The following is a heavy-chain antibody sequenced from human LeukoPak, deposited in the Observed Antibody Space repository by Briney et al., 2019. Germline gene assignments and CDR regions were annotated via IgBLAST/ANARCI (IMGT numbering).Heavy chain of an antibody. J-gene: IGHJ4*02. CDR3: ARHAAFAEYLSHLTHFDY. Sequence: KPSETLSLTCTVSGGSISSYYWSWIRQPPGKRLEWIGYIYHSGSTNYNSSLKSRVTISVDTSKNQFSLKLSSVTAADTAVYYCARHAAFAEYLSHLTHFDYWGQGTLVTVSS. CDR2: IYHSGST. CDR1: GGSISSYY. D-gene: IGHD2-2*01. V-gene: IGHV4-59*08.